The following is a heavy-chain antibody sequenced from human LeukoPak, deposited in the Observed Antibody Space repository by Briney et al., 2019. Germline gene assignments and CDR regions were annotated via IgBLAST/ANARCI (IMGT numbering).Heavy chain of an antibody. D-gene: IGHD1-7*01. V-gene: IGHV1-46*01. CDR1: GYTLTSYL. CDR2: INPSGGST. Sequence: ASVKVSCKASGYTLTSYLIHWVRQAPGQGLEWMGIINPSGGSTSYAQKFQGRVTMTRDTSTSTVYMGLSSLRSEDTTVYYCARDQDWNYAFDIWGQGTMVTVSS. CDR3: ARDQDWNYAFDI. J-gene: IGHJ3*02.